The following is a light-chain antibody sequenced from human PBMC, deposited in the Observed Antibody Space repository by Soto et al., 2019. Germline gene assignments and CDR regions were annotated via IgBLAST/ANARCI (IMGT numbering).Light chain of an antibody. CDR2: GAS. CDR1: QSVGRNF. J-gene: IGKJ4*01. Sequence: EIVLTQSPGTLSVSPGERGALSCRASQSVGRNFLAWYQHKPGQAPRLLIHGASTRATAIPDRFSGSGSGTDSTVTISRLEPEDFAVFYCQKYASSPLTFGGGTKVETK. CDR3: QKYASSPLT. V-gene: IGKV3-20*01.